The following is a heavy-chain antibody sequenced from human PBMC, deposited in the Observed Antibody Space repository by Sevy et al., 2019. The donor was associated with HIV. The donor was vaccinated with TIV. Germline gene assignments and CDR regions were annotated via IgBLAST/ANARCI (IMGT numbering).Heavy chain of an antibody. CDR3: ARRRHCSSTSCHHAFDI. D-gene: IGHD2-2*01. V-gene: IGHV1-18*04. CDR1: GYTFTSYG. Sequence: ASVKVSCKASGYTFTSYGISWVRQAPGQGLEWMGWISAYNGNTNYAQKLQGRVTMTTDTSTSTAYMELRSLRSDDTAGYYCARRRHCSSTSCHHAFDIWGQGTMVTVSS. CDR2: ISAYNGNT. J-gene: IGHJ3*02.